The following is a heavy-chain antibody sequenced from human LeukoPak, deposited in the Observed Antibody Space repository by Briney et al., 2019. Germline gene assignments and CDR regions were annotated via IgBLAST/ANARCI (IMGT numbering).Heavy chain of an antibody. Sequence: ASVKVSCKASGYTFTSYYMHWVRQAPGQGLEWMGIINPSGGSTSYAQKFQGRVTMTRDTSTSTVYMELSSLRSEDTAVYYCARDGVWELRPKYYYYGMDVWGQGTTVTVSS. CDR1: GYTFTSYY. CDR3: ARDGVWELRPKYYYYGMDV. V-gene: IGHV1-46*01. J-gene: IGHJ6*02. D-gene: IGHD1-26*01. CDR2: INPSGGST.